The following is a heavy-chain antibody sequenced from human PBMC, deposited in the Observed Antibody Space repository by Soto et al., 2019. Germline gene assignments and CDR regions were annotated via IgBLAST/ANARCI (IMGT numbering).Heavy chain of an antibody. CDR3: ARDPFDGFYFDY. D-gene: IGHD3-9*01. CDR2: INAGNGNT. Sequence: GASVKVSCKASGYTFTSYAMHWVRQAPGQRLEWMGWINAGNGNTKYSQKFQGRVTITRDTSASTAYMELSSLRSEDTAVYYCARDPFDGFYFDYWGQGTLVTVPS. J-gene: IGHJ4*02. CDR1: GYTFTSYA. V-gene: IGHV1-3*01.